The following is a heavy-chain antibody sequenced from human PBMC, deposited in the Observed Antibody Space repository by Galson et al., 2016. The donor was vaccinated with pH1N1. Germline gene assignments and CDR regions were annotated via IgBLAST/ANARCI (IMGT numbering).Heavy chain of an antibody. V-gene: IGHV4-30-4*08. Sequence: TLSITCNVSGGSITSGYYYWSLIRQPPGKGLEWIGYTYYSGSTYSNPSLKSRLGTSLDTSKNQFSLKLSPVTAADTAVYEFARGVLVIGSDGGNWFEPWRQGTLVTVSS. D-gene: IGHD3-9*01. J-gene: IGHJ5*02. CDR2: TYYSGST. CDR3: ARGVLVIGSDGGNWFEP. CDR1: GGSITSGYYY.